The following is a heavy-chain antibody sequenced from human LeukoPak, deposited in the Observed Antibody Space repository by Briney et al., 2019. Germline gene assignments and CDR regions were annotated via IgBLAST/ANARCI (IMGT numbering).Heavy chain of an antibody. D-gene: IGHD2/OR15-2a*01. Sequence: SVKVSCKASGGTFSSYAISRVRQAPGQGLEWMGGIIPIFGTANYAQKFQGRVTITTDESTSTAYMELSSLRSEDTAVYYCARLSGVIDALDIWGQGTMVTVSS. J-gene: IGHJ3*02. CDR2: IIPIFGTA. CDR3: ARLSGVIDALDI. CDR1: GGTFSSYA. V-gene: IGHV1-69*05.